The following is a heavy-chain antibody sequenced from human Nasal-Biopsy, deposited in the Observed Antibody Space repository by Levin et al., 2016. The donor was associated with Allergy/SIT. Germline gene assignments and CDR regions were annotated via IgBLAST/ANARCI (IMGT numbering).Heavy chain of an antibody. CDR1: GASITSRTHY. J-gene: IGHJ6*02. CDR3: ARDRGSGSTPWDYQYGVDV. V-gene: IGHV4-31*03. CDR2: IDYSGNA. Sequence: SETLSLTCTVSGASITSRTHYWSWIRQRPGKGLEWIGYIDYSGNAYYSPSLTNRLIISLDTSKNQFSLRLTSVTAADTAMYYCARDRGSGSTPWDYQYGVDVWGQGTSVTVSS. D-gene: IGHD6-19*01.